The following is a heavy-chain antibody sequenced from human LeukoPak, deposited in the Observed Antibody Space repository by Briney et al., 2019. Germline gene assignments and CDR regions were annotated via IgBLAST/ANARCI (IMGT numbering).Heavy chain of an antibody. CDR1: GYTFTGYY. J-gene: IGHJ4*02. CDR3: ARAGRWRTTVTTYYFDY. D-gene: IGHD4-17*01. V-gene: IGHV1-2*02. CDR2: INPNSGGT. Sequence: ASVKVSCKASGYTFTGYYMHWVRQAPGQGLEWMGWINPNSGGTNYAQKFQGRVTMTRDTSISTAYMELSRLRSDDTAVYYCARAGRWRTTVTTYYFDYWGQGTLVTVSS.